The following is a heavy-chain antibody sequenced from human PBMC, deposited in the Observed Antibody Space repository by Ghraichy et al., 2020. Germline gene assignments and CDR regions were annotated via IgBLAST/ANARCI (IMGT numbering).Heavy chain of an antibody. J-gene: IGHJ5*02. CDR1: GGSVSSTTFY. CDR3: ARLSVSPNWFDP. CDR2: IYHGGTT. V-gene: IGHV4-61*01. Sequence: SETLSLTCTVSGGSVSSTTFYWSWIRQPPGKGLEWIGYIYHGGTTFYNPSLQSRVAISIDTSKSQFSLSLSSVTAADTAVYYCARLSVSPNWFDPWGQGTLVTVSS.